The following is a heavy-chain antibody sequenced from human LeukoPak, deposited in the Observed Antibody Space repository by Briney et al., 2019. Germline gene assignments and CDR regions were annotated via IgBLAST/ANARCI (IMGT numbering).Heavy chain of an antibody. Sequence: PSGTLSLTCAVSGGSISSSNWWSWVHQPPGKGLEWIGEIYHSGSTNYNPSLKSRVTISVDKSKNQFSLKLSSVTAADTAVYYCARMRTTGYSSSWYVYGMDVWGQGTTVTVSS. CDR3: ARMRTTGYSSSWYVYGMDV. D-gene: IGHD6-13*01. V-gene: IGHV4-4*02. CDR2: IYHSGST. J-gene: IGHJ6*02. CDR1: GGSISSSNW.